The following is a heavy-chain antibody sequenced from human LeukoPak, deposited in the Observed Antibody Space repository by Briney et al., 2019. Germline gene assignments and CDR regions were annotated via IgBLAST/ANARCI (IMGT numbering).Heavy chain of an antibody. Sequence: SETLSLTCTVSGGSISSYYWSWIWQPPGKGLEWIGYIYTSGSTNYNPSLKSRVTISVDTSKNQFSLKLSSVTAADTAVYYCARHKSGYCSGGSCYSPPFWFDPWGQGTLVTVSS. D-gene: IGHD2-15*01. J-gene: IGHJ5*02. V-gene: IGHV4-4*09. CDR1: GGSISSYY. CDR2: IYTSGST. CDR3: ARHKSGYCSGGSCYSPPFWFDP.